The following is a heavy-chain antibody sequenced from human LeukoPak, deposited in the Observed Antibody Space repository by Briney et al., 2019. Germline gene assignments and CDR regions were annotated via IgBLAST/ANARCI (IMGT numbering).Heavy chain of an antibody. Sequence: GGSLRLSCAASGFTFSNYEMKWVRQAPGEGLEWVSYIGSSGTLMYYADSVKGRFTISRDNAKNSLYLQMNSLRAEDTAVYYCAGGWAGNHWGQGTLVTVSS. CDR3: AGGWAGNH. V-gene: IGHV3-48*03. CDR2: IGSSGTLM. J-gene: IGHJ4*02. CDR1: GFTFSNYE. D-gene: IGHD6-19*01.